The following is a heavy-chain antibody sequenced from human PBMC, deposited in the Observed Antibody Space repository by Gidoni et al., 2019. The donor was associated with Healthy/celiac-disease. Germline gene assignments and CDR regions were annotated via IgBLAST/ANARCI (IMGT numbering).Heavy chain of an antibody. V-gene: IGHV3-30*18. CDR1: GFTFSSYG. CDR3: AKDAGLRFLEWYGDY. J-gene: IGHJ4*02. CDR2: ISYDGSNK. Sequence: QVQLVESGGGVVQPGRSLRLSCAASGFTFSSYGMHWVRQAPGKGLEWVAVISYDGSNKYYADSVKGRFTISRDNSKNTLYLQMNSLRAEDTAVYYCAKDAGLRFLEWYGDYWGQGTLVTVSS. D-gene: IGHD3-3*01.